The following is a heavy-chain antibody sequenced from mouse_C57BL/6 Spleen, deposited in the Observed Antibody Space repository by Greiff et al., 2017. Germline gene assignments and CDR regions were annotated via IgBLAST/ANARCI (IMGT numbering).Heavy chain of an antibody. D-gene: IGHD1-1*01. CDR3: ARIKYYGSGRDYFDY. Sequence: VQLQQPGAELVMPGASVKLSCKASGYTFTSYWMHWVKQRPGQGLEWIGEIDPSDSYTNYNQKFKGKSTLTVDKSSSTAYMQLSSLTSEDSAVYYCARIKYYGSGRDYFDYWGQGTTLTVSS. V-gene: IGHV1-69*01. J-gene: IGHJ2*01. CDR2: IDPSDSYT. CDR1: GYTFTSYW.